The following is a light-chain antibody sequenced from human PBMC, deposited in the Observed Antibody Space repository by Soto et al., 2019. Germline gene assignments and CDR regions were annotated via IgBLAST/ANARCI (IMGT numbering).Light chain of an antibody. CDR3: SSHSGSSSRVV. Sequence: QSVLTQPPSASGSPGQSVTISCTGTSSDVGGYNSVSWYQQYPGKAPKVMIYGVSTRPSGVPDRFSGSKSGNTASLTVSGLQAEDEADYYCSSHSGSSSRVVFGGGTKLTVL. J-gene: IGLJ2*01. V-gene: IGLV2-8*01. CDR1: SSDVGGYNS. CDR2: GVS.